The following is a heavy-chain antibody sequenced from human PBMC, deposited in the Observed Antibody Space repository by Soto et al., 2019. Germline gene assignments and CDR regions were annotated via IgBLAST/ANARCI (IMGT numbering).Heavy chain of an antibody. CDR2: INSDGGTT. D-gene: IGHD5-18*01. J-gene: IGHJ6*01. CDR1: LFMFSSYL. Sequence: WGALLLSSAASLFMFSSYLMHWVRQAPGRGLVWVSRINSDGGTTTYADSVKGRSTISRDNAKNTLYLQMKSLRAEDTAVYYCARRSEYSYGSHYYGMDVWGQGTTVTVSS. CDR3: ARRSEYSYGSHYYGMDV. V-gene: IGHV3-74*01.